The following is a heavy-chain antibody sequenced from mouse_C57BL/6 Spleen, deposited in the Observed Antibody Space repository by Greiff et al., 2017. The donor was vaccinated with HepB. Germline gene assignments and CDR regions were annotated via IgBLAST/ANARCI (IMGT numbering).Heavy chain of an antibody. D-gene: IGHD1-1*01. V-gene: IGHV2-9-1*01. Sequence: VQLVESGPGLVAPSQSLSITCTVSGFSLTSYAISWVRQPPGKGLEWLGVIWTGGGTNYNSALKSRLSISKDNSKSQVCLKMNSLQTDDTARYYCSRNRGFITTVVATYDYAMDYWGQGTSVTVSS. CDR2: IWTGGGT. J-gene: IGHJ4*01. CDR3: SRNRGFITTVVATYDYAMDY. CDR1: GFSLTSYA.